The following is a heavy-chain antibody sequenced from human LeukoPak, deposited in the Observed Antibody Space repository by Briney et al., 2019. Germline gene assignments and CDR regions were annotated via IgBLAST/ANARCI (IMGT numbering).Heavy chain of an antibody. CDR1: GFTFSSYA. Sequence: PGGSLRLSCAGPGFTFSSYAMSWVRQAPGQGLEWVSVISDSGDYTSYADSVRGRFTTSRDNSRNTLYLQMISLRPEDTAVYYCAKDTSIGKYCTNGVCSPFDYWGQGTLVTVSS. CDR2: ISDSGDYT. J-gene: IGHJ4*02. V-gene: IGHV3-23*01. D-gene: IGHD2-8*01. CDR3: AKDTSIGKYCTNGVCSPFDY.